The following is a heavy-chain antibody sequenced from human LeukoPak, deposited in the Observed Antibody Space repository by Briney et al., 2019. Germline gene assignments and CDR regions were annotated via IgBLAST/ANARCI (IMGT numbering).Heavy chain of an antibody. J-gene: IGHJ6*03. D-gene: IGHD3-10*01. CDR2: ISSSSSTI. CDR3: ARVRGDPKAYYYYYMDV. Sequence: PGGSLRLSCAASGFTFSSYSMNWVRQAPGKGLEWVSYISSSSSTIYYADSVKGRFTISRDNAKNSLYLQMNSLRAEDTAVYYGARVRGDPKAYYYYYMDVWGKGTTVTVSS. V-gene: IGHV3-48*01. CDR1: GFTFSSYS.